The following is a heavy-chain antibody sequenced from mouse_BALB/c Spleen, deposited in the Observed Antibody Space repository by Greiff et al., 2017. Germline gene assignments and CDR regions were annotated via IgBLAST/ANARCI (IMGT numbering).Heavy chain of an antibody. Sequence: EVQVVESGGGLVQPGGSLKLSCAASGFTFSSYGMSWVRQTPDKRLELVATINSNGGSTYYPDSVKGRFTIARDNAKNTLYLQMSSLKSEDTAMYYCARDYYGSSYSWFAFWGQGTLVTVYA. CDR3: ARDYYGSSYSWFAF. V-gene: IGHV5-6-3*01. D-gene: IGHD1-1*01. CDR1: GFTFSSYG. CDR2: INSNGGST. J-gene: IGHJ3*01.